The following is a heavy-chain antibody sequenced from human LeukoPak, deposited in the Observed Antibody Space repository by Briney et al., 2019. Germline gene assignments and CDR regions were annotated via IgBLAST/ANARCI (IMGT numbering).Heavy chain of an antibody. CDR1: GYTFTSYA. CDR3: ARKRKETYYDFWSGYSGDAFDI. V-gene: IGHV7-4-1*02. CDR2: INTNTGNP. J-gene: IGHJ3*02. Sequence: ASVKVSCKASGYTFTSYAMNWVRQAPGQGLEWMGWINTNTGNPTYAQGFTGRFVFSLDTSVSTAYLQISSLKAEDTAVYYCARKRKETYYDFWSGYSGDAFDIWGQGTMVTVSS. D-gene: IGHD3-3*01.